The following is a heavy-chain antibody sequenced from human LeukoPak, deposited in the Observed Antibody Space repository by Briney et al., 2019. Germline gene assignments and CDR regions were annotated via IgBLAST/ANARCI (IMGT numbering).Heavy chain of an antibody. J-gene: IGHJ6*03. CDR3: ARDYDFWSGYQSYYYMDV. V-gene: IGHV1-46*01. D-gene: IGHD3-3*01. CDR2: INPSGGST. Sequence: ASVKVSCKASGYTFTSYYIHWVRQAPGQGLEWMGIINPSGGSTTYAQKFQGRGTMTRDTSTSTVYMELSSLRSEDTAVYYCARDYDFWSGYQSYYYMDVWGKGTTVTVSS. CDR1: GYTFTSYY.